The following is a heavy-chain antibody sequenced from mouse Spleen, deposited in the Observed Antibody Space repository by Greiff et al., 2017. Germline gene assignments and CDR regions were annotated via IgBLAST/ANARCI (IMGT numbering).Heavy chain of an antibody. J-gene: IGHJ4*01. Sequence: VNVVESGPGLVAPSQSLSITCTVSGFSLTNYAVHWVRQSPGKGLEWLGVIWSDGSTDYNAAFISRLSISKDNSKSQVFFKMNSLQADDTAIYYCARRTSYSYYKRDAMDYWGQGTSVTVSS. CDR3: ARRTSYSYYKRDAMDY. D-gene: IGHD2-12*01. CDR2: IWSDGST. CDR1: GFSLTNYA. V-gene: IGHV2-4-1*01.